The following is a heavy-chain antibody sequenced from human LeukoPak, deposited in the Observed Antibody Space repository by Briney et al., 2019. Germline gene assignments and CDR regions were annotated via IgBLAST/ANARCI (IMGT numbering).Heavy chain of an antibody. CDR2: IYTSGST. Sequence: SETLSLTCTVSGGSTSSYYWSWIRQPAGKGLEWIGRIYTSGSTNYNPSLKSRVTMSVDTSKNQFSLKLSPVTAADTAVYYCARHAFLEWLEPYYMDVWGKGTTVTVSS. D-gene: IGHD3-3*02. J-gene: IGHJ6*03. V-gene: IGHV4-4*07. CDR1: GGSTSSYY. CDR3: ARHAFLEWLEPYYMDV.